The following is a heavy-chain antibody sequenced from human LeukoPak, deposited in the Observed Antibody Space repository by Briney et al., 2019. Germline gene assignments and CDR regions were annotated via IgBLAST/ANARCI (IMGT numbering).Heavy chain of an antibody. CDR3: ARGRNYYDSSGYPYPPSYFDY. CDR1: GFTFSSYE. Sequence: QTGGSLRLSCAASGFTFSSYEMNWVRQAPGKGLEWVSYISSSGSTIYYADSVKGRFTISRHNAKNSLYLQMNSLRAEDTAVYYCARGRNYYDSSGYPYPPSYFDYWGQGTLVTVSS. D-gene: IGHD3-22*01. V-gene: IGHV3-48*03. J-gene: IGHJ4*02. CDR2: ISSSGSTI.